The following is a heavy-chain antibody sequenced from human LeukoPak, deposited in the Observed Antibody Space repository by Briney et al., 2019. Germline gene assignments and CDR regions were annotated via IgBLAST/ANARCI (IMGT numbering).Heavy chain of an antibody. CDR1: GYTFTSYY. Sequence: GASVKVSCKASGYTFTSYYIHWVRQAPGQGLEWMGIINPSGGSTSYPQKFQDRVTMTRDTSTSTVYMELSSLKSDDTAIYYCARGVFGELGKLMFQHWGQGTLVTVSS. D-gene: IGHD3-10*02. J-gene: IGHJ1*01. CDR2: INPSGGST. V-gene: IGHV1-46*01. CDR3: ARGVFGELGKLMFQH.